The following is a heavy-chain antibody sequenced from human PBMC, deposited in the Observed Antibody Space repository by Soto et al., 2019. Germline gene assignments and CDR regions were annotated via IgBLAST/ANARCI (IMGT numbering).Heavy chain of an antibody. CDR2: ISVSDAFI. CDR1: GFNVGAFA. D-gene: IGHD3-22*01. V-gene: IGHV3-23*01. Sequence: LRLSCAASGFNVGAFAVNWVRQAPGKGLEWVSGISVSDAFIYYADSVRGRFSISRDASENILYLQMNSLRVDDTALYYCAKEYYYDSSGYFWGQGTLVTVSS. J-gene: IGHJ4*02. CDR3: AKEYYYDSSGYF.